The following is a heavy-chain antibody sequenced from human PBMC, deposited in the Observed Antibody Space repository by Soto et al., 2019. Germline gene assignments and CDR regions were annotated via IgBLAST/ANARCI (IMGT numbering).Heavy chain of an antibody. Sequence: GGSLRLSCAASGFTFSNAWMSWVRHAPGKGLEWVGRIKSKTDGGTTDYAAPVKGRFTISRDDSKNTLYLQMNSLKTEDTAVYYCTTDQAPPTYYDFWSGYSDRYGMDVWGQGTTVTVSS. J-gene: IGHJ6*02. CDR2: IKSKTDGGTT. D-gene: IGHD3-3*01. CDR3: TTDQAPPTYYDFWSGYSDRYGMDV. V-gene: IGHV3-15*01. CDR1: GFTFSNAW.